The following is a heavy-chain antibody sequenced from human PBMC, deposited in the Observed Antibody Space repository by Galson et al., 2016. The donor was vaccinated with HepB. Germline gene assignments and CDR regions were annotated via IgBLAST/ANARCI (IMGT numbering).Heavy chain of an antibody. V-gene: IGHV4-39*01. CDR1: GGSISSSGYY. D-gene: IGHD3-10*01. CDR2: IYHSGST. J-gene: IGHJ6*02. CDR3: ARRGPTYYYGMDV. Sequence: LSLTCTVSGGSISSSGYYWGWLRQPPGKGLEWIGSIYHSGSTYYNPSLKSRVTISVDTSKNQFSLKLSSVTAADTAVYFCARRGPTYYYGMDVWGQGTTVTVSS.